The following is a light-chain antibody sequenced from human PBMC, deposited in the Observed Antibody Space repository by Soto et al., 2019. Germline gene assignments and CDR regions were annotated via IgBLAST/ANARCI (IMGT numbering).Light chain of an antibody. J-gene: IGKJ4*01. Sequence: EIVFTQSPAALSLSTWERATRSCRASQSVSSYLAWYQQKPGQAPRLLIYDASNRATGIPARFSGSGSGTDFTLNICSLEPADFAVYHCQQYSSSPLTFGGGTKVDIK. CDR2: DAS. CDR1: QSVSSY. CDR3: QQYSSSPLT. V-gene: IGKV3-11*01.